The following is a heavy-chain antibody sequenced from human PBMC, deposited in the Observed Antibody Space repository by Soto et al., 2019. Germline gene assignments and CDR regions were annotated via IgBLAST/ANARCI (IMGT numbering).Heavy chain of an antibody. CDR3: APLSVSLSGPYGIHV. CDR2: MFYSGLT. Sequence: SETLSLACSVSGYSVTSSDYYWAWIRQPPGKGLEWIGSMFYSGLTYYNPSLKSRVTLSVDTSKNQFSVRLNSVTAADTAVYYCAPLSVSLSGPYGIHVWGQGTTVTVSS. V-gene: IGHV4-39*01. CDR1: GYSVTSSDYY. J-gene: IGHJ6*02. D-gene: IGHD2-15*01.